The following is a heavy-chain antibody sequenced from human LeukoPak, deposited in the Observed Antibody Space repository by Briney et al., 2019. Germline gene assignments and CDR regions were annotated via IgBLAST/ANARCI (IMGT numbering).Heavy chain of an antibody. V-gene: IGHV3-30-3*01. CDR1: GFTFSSYA. CDR2: ISYDGSNK. Sequence: GRSLRLSCAASGFTFSSYAMHWVRQAPGKGLEWVAAISYDGSNKYYADSVKGRFTISRDNSKNTLYLQMNSLRAEDTAVYYCAKGYYDFWSGYYTPFDYWGQGTLVTVSS. J-gene: IGHJ4*02. D-gene: IGHD3-3*01. CDR3: AKGYYDFWSGYYTPFDY.